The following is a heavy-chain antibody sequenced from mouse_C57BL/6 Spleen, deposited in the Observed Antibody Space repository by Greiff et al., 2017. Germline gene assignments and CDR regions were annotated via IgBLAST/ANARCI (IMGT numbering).Heavy chain of an antibody. CDR3: ARFYYYLDY. CDR2: ISSGSSTI. V-gene: IGHV5-17*01. CDR1: GFTFSDYG. Sequence: EVQGVESGGGLVKPGGSLKLSCAASGFTFSDYGMHWVRQAPEKGLEWVAYISSGSSTIYYADTVKGRFTISRDNAKNTLFLQMTSLRSEDTAMYYCARFYYYLDYWGQGTTLTVSS. D-gene: IGHD1-1*01. J-gene: IGHJ2*01.